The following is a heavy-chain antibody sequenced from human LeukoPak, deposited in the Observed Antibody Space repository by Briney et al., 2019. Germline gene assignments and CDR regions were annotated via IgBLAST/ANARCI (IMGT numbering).Heavy chain of an antibody. Sequence: GGSLRLSCSASGFTYTDYSMSWVRQVPGEGLEWVAIITHNGGTQYYADSVKGRFTISRDNSQSTVFLQMNSLRPEDTAVYYCARDAQSGAFSDFDYWGQGTLVTVSS. CDR3: ARDAQSGAFSDFDY. V-gene: IGHV3-30-3*01. J-gene: IGHJ4*02. CDR2: ITHNGGTQ. D-gene: IGHD1-26*01. CDR1: GFTYTDYS.